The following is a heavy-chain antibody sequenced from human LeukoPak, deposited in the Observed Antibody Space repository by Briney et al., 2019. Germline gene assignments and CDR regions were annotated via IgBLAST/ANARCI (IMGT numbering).Heavy chain of an antibody. CDR2: INPNSGGT. Sequence: ASVKVSCKASGYTFTNYYIHWVRQAPGQGLEWMGWINPNSGGTNYAQKFQGRVTMTRDTAITTVYMEVTRLRSDDTGTYYCARIMARSDFYRYAMDVWGQGTTVTVFS. CDR1: GYTFTNYY. J-gene: IGHJ6*02. D-gene: IGHD3-16*01. V-gene: IGHV1-2*02. CDR3: ARIMARSDFYRYAMDV.